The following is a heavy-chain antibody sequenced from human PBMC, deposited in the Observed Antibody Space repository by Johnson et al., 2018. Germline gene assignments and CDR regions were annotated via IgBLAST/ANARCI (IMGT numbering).Heavy chain of an antibody. V-gene: IGHV3-74*01. CDR3: TRDWYHAERYYGMGG. J-gene: IGHJ6*02. Sequence: VQLQESGGGSVQLGGFLRLSCAASGFTFSRYWLHSVRQAPGLGLVWVSRINTDGTFIHYMDSVTGRSTISRDTTKNTLDLQMNRLRAEDTAVYFCTRDWYHAERYYGMGGWGHGATVTVS. D-gene: IGHD6-13*01. CDR2: INTDGTFI. CDR1: GFTFSRYW.